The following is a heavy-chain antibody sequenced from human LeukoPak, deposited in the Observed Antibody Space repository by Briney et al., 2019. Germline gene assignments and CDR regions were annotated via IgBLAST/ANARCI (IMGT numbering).Heavy chain of an antibody. CDR1: VYTFPTYG. D-gene: IGHD6-13*01. CDR3: AGPIAAAGKFDY. V-gene: IGHV1-18*01. Sequence: GASVKVSCKASVYTFPTYGISWGRQAPGQGLEWMGWIRAYNGNTNYAQKLQGRVTITTDTATSTAYMELRRLRGDDTAAYYCAGPIAAAGKFDYWGQGTLVTVSS. J-gene: IGHJ4*02. CDR2: IRAYNGNT.